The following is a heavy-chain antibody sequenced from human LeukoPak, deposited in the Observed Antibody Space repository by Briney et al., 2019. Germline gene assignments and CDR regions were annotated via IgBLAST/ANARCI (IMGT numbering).Heavy chain of an antibody. CDR3: ARQTAFDF. CDR1: GFTFISYW. V-gene: IGHV3-7*01. CDR2: IKQDGSEK. J-gene: IGHJ3*01. Sequence: PGGSLRLSSAASGFTFISYWMSWVRQAPGKGLEWVANIKQDGSEKHYVDSVKGRFTISRDNAKNSLYLQMNSLRAEDTAVYYCARQTAFDFWGQGTMVTVSS.